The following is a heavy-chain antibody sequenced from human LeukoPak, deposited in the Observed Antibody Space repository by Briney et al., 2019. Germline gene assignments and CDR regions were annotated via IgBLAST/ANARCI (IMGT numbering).Heavy chain of an antibody. J-gene: IGHJ6*02. CDR2: IIPMVGVA. CDR1: GGTFSSYT. V-gene: IGHV1-69*04. D-gene: IGHD4-17*01. CDR3: ARDTRVDYGHYCYGMDV. Sequence: SVKVSCKASGGTFSSYTISWVRQAPGQGLEWMGRIIPMVGVANYAQKFQGRVTIIADKSTSTAYMELSSLRSEDTAVYYCARDTRVDYGHYCYGMDVWGQGTTVTVSS.